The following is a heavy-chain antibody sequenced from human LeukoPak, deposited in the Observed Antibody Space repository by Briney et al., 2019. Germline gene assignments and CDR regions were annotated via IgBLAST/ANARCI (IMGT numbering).Heavy chain of an antibody. V-gene: IGHV3-64*01. CDR1: EFTFSNYA. J-gene: IGHJ4*02. Sequence: GGSLRLSCAASEFTFSNYAMHWVRQAPGKGLEFVSAISSNGGSTYYANSVKGRFTISRDNSKNTLSLQMGSLRTEDMAVYYCAQGFSSGWYPYWGQGPLVSVSS. CDR2: ISSNGGST. CDR3: AQGFSSGWYPY. D-gene: IGHD6-19*01.